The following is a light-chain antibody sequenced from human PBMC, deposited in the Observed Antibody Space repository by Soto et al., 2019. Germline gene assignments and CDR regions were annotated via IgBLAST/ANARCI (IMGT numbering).Light chain of an antibody. CDR2: WTS. CDR3: QQYYSTPPT. Sequence: DIVMTQSPVSLAVSLGERATINCKSSQSVLHSSNNKNNLAWYQQKSGQPPKLLIYWTSTRESGVPDRFSGSGSGTDFTLTISSLQAEDVAVYYCQQYYSTPPTFGQGTKVEIK. V-gene: IGKV4-1*01. J-gene: IGKJ1*01. CDR1: QSVLHSSNNKNN.